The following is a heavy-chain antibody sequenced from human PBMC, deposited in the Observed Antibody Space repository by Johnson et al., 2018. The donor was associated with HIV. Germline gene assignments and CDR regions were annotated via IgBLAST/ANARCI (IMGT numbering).Heavy chain of an antibody. J-gene: IGHJ3*02. CDR2: IKQDGSET. CDR1: GFSFDDYA. D-gene: IGHD2-21*01. V-gene: IGHV3-7*03. Sequence: VQLVESGGGLVQPGRSLRLSCAASGFSFDDYAMYWVRQAPGKGLEWVANIKQDGSETYYLDPVTGRFTISRDNARKSLYRQMNNLRAEDTAVYYCVRDDGSDFEAFDIWGLGTMVTVSS. CDR3: VRDDGSDFEAFDI.